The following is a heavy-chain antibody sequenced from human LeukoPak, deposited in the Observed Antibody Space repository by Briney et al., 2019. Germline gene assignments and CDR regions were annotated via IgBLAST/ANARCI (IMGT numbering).Heavy chain of an antibody. CDR1: GYTFTSYY. Sequence: ASVKVSCKASGYTFTSYYMHWVRQAPGQGHEWMGIINPSGGSTSYAQKFQGRVTMTRDTSTSTVYMELSSLRSEDTAVYYCARAGENYYDSSGYYYAWGQGTLVTVSS. J-gene: IGHJ5*02. CDR3: ARAGENYYDSSGYYYA. CDR2: INPSGGST. V-gene: IGHV1-46*01. D-gene: IGHD3-22*01.